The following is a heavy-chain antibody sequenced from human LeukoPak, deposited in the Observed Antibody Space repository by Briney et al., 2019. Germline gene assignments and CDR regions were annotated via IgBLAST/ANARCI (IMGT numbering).Heavy chain of an antibody. Sequence: SETLSLTCTVSGGSVSSGSYYRSWIRQPPGKGLEWIGYIYYSGSTNYNPSLKSRVTISVDTSKNQFSLKLSSVTAADTAVYYCARVMRTAKKVLDYWGQGTLVTVSS. CDR2: IYYSGST. J-gene: IGHJ4*02. CDR1: GGSVSSGSYY. V-gene: IGHV4-61*01. D-gene: IGHD3-3*01. CDR3: ARVMRTAKKVLDY.